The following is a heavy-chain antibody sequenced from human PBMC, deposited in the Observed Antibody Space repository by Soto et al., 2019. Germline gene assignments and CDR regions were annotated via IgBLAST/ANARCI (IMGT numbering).Heavy chain of an antibody. J-gene: IGHJ4*02. CDR3: AKHSGLGYCSRTTCYDY. Sequence: AGGSLRLSCGTSGFTFSTYAMNWVRQAPGKGLEWVSTISGSGGSTYYADSVKGRFTISRDNSKNTVFLQMSSLRAEDTAVYYCAKHSGLGYCSRTTCYDYWGQGIPVTVSS. V-gene: IGHV3-23*01. D-gene: IGHD2-2*01. CDR1: GFTFSTYA. CDR2: ISGSGGST.